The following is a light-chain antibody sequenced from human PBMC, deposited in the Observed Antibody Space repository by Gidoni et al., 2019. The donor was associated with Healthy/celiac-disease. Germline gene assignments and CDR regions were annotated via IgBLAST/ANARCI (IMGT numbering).Light chain of an antibody. CDR3: QQYDNLPPLT. CDR1: QDISNY. V-gene: IGKV1-33*01. J-gene: IGKJ4*01. Sequence: IQMTQSPSSLSASVGDRVTITCQASQDISNYLNWYQQKPGKAPKLLIYDASNLETGVPSRFSGSGSGTDFTFTISSLQPEEIATYYCQQYDNLPPLTFXGXTKVEIK. CDR2: DAS.